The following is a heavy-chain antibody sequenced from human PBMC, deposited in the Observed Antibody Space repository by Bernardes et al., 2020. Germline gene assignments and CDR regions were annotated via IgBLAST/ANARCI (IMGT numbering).Heavy chain of an antibody. CDR2: IKGDGSDK. D-gene: IGHD3-16*01. CDR1: GFIFSDYW. J-gene: IGHJ4*02. Sequence: GGSLRLSCVASGFIFSDYWISWVRQAPGEGLEWVANIKGDGSDKFYADSVKGRFTISRDNAKSSLYLQMSSLRAEDTAVYYCARDFHAAGYAYYSDYWGQGTLVTVSS. CDR3: ARDFHAAGYAYYSDY. V-gene: IGHV3-7*03.